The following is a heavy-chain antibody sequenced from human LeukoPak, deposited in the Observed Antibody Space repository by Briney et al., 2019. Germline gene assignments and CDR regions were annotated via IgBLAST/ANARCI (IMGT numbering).Heavy chain of an antibody. V-gene: IGHV1-24*01. CDR3: ATFPTYTHVYTGYDFDF. Sequence: ASVKVSCKVSGYTLIELSMHWVRQAPGKGLEWMGGIDPEDGETIYAQKFQGRVTMTEDTSTGTAYMELGSLRSGDTAVYYCATFPTYTHVYTGYDFDFWGQGTLVTVSS. J-gene: IGHJ4*02. CDR1: GYTLIELS. CDR2: IDPEDGET. D-gene: IGHD5-12*01.